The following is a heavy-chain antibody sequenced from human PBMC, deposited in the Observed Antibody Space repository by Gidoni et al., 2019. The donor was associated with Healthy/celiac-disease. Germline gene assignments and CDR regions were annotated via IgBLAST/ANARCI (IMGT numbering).Heavy chain of an antibody. CDR3: ARERRPYSYGYDY. D-gene: IGHD5-18*01. Sequence: QVQLVESGGGVVQPGRSLRLSCAASGFTFSSYGMHWVRQAPGKGLEWVAVIWYDGSNKYYADSVKGRFTISRDNSKNTLYLQMNSLRAEDTAVYYCARERRPYSYGYDYWGQGTLVTVSS. V-gene: IGHV3-33*01. J-gene: IGHJ4*02. CDR1: GFTFSSYG. CDR2: IWYDGSNK.